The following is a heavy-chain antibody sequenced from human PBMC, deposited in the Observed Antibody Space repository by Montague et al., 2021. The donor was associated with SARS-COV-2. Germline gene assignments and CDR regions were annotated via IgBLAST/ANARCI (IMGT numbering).Heavy chain of an antibody. D-gene: IGHD2-21*01. CDR3: VGDAYNPLDGN. CDR1: GGAINSGDFY. V-gene: IGHV4-61*02. J-gene: IGHJ4*02. Sequence: TLSLTCTVSGGAINSGDFYWSWIRQPAGKGLEWIGRIYVTGSTRYSPSLESRVTMSIDTAKGQFSLKLSSVTAVDTGVYYCVGDAYNPLDGNWGQGTLVTVSS. CDR2: IYVTGST.